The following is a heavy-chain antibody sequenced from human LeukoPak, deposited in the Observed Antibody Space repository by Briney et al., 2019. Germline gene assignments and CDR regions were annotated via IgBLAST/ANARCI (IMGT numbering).Heavy chain of an antibody. J-gene: IGHJ6*03. CDR1: DDSITMYY. D-gene: IGHD4-11*01. CDR3: ARGRVSSSTWYSTYYYFFYMDF. V-gene: IGHV4-59*01. Sequence: SETLSLTCTVSDDSITMYYWTWIRQPPGTGLEWIGYVDHTGRTKFNPSLHGRASISRDASNSFFSLRVRSVTAADTAVYFCARGRVSSSTWYSTYYYFFYMDFWGKGTTVTVSS. CDR2: VDHTGRT.